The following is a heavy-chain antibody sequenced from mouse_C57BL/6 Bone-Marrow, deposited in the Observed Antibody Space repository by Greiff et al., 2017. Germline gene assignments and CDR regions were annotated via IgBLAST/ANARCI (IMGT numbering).Heavy chain of an antibody. J-gene: IGHJ4*01. V-gene: IGHV1-22*01. CDR1: GYTFTDYN. D-gene: IGHD2-4*01. CDR2: INPNNGGT. Sequence: EVQLQQSGPELVKPGASVKMSCKASGYTFTDYNMHWVKQSHGKSLEWIGYINPNNGGTSYNQKFKGKATLTVNKSSSTAYMELRSLTSEDSAVYYCARGRGLRRNYYAMDYWGQGTSVTVSS. CDR3: ARGRGLRRNYYAMDY.